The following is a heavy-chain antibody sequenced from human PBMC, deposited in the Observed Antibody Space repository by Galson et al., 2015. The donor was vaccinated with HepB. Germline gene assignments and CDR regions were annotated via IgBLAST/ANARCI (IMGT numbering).Heavy chain of an antibody. Sequence: LRLSCAASGFTFSSYAMHWVRQAPGKGLEWVAVISYDGSNKYYADSVKGRFTISRDNSKNTLYLQMNSLRAEDTAVYYCARDYASSWYFNPYYGMDVWGQGATVTVSS. D-gene: IGHD6-13*01. CDR2: ISYDGSNK. CDR3: ARDYASSWYFNPYYGMDV. J-gene: IGHJ6*02. V-gene: IGHV3-30*04. CDR1: GFTFSSYA.